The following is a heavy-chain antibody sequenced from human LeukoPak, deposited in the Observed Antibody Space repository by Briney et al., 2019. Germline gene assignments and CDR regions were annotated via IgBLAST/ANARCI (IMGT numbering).Heavy chain of an antibody. V-gene: IGHV4-4*07. Sequence: SETLSLTCTVSGGSISSYYWSWIRQPARKGLEWIGRIYTSGSTNYNPSLNSRVTMSVDTSKNQFSLKLSSVTAADTAVYYCARACIVGATCGAFDIWGQGTMVTVSS. CDR1: GGSISSYY. D-gene: IGHD1-26*01. CDR3: ARACIVGATCGAFDI. J-gene: IGHJ3*02. CDR2: IYTSGST.